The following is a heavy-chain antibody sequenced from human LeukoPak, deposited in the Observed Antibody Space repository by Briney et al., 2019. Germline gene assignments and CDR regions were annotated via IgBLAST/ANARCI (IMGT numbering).Heavy chain of an antibody. D-gene: IGHD2-15*01. V-gene: IGHV4-59*01. CDR2: IYYSGST. CDR1: GGSISSYY. CDR3: ARSPSRYCSGGSCPNWFDP. Sequence: SETLSLTCTVSGGSISSYYWSWIRQPPGKRLEWIGYIYYSGSTNYNPSLKSRVTISVDTSKNQFSLKLSSVTAADTAVYYCARSPSRYCSGGSCPNWFDPWGQGTLVTVSS. J-gene: IGHJ5*02.